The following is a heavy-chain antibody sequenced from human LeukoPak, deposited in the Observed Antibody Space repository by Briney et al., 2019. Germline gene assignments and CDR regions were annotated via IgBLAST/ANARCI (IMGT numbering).Heavy chain of an antibody. CDR2: FDPEDGET. Sequence: ASVKVSCKVSGYTLTELSMHWVRQAPGKGLEWMGGFDPEDGETIYAQKFQGRVTMTRNTSISTAYMELSSLRSEDTAVYYCARGGSALRFLEWLPDYWGQGTLVTVSS. J-gene: IGHJ4*02. CDR3: ARGGSALRFLEWLPDY. V-gene: IGHV1-24*01. D-gene: IGHD3-3*01. CDR1: GYTLTELS.